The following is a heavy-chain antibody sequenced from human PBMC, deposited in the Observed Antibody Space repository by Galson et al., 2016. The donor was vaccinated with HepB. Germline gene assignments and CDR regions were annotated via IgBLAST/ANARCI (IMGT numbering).Heavy chain of an antibody. CDR2: MNPNSGNT. CDR3: ARGGACYGDRCTYTGMDV. Sequence: QSGAEVKKPGESLKISCKSSGYSFTNYQINWVRQATGQGPEWLGWMNPNSGNTLYAQKFWGRVTMTSDTSISTAYMELSSLTSEDTAIYYCARGGACYGDRCTYTGMDVWGQGTTVTVSS. V-gene: IGHV1-8*02. CDR1: GYSFTNYQ. D-gene: IGHD2-21*02. J-gene: IGHJ6*02.